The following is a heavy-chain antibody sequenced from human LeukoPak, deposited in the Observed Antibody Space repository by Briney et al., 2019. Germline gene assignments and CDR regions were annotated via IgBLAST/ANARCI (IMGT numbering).Heavy chain of an antibody. CDR3: AKFVPIVGAFDP. V-gene: IGHV3-11*01. D-gene: IGHD1-26*01. CDR1: GFTFSDYY. J-gene: IGHJ5*02. CDR2: ISSSGSTI. Sequence: GGSLRLSCAASGFTFSDYYMSWIRQAPGKGLEWVSYISSSGSTIYYADSVKGRFTISRDNSKNTLYLQMNSLRAEDTAVYYCAKFVPIVGAFDPWGQGTLVTVSS.